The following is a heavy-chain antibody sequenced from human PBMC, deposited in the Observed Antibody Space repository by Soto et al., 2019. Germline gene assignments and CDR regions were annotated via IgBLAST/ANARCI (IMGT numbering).Heavy chain of an antibody. D-gene: IGHD5-18*01. J-gene: IGHJ4*02. CDR2: IFSSGSA. CDR3: AREGSYSAYNFAHGIQLWSFDF. V-gene: IGHV4-4*07. CDR1: GGSINTFY. Sequence: LTCTVSGGSINTFYWCWVRQPAGKGLEWIGRIFSSGSASFNPSLESRVAMSVDTSKNHFSLNLSSVTAADMAVYYCAREGSYSAYNFAHGIQLWSFDFWGQGALVTVSS.